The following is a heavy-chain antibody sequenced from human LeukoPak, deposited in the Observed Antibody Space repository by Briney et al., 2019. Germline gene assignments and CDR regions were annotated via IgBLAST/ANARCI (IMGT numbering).Heavy chain of an antibody. CDR3: ARRYCSSTSCYTGDNWFDP. J-gene: IGHJ5*02. CDR1: GYTFTGYY. Sequence: ASVKVSCKASGYTFTGYYMQWVRQAPGQGLEWMGRINPKSGGTNYAQKFQGRVTMTRDTSISTAYMELSRLRSDDTAVYYCARRYCSSTSCYTGDNWFDPWGQGTLVTVSS. D-gene: IGHD2-2*02. V-gene: IGHV1-2*06. CDR2: INPKSGGT.